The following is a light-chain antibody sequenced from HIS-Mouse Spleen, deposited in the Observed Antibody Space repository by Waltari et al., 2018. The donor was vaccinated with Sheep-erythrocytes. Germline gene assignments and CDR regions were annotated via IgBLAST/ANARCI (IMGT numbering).Light chain of an antibody. V-gene: IGKV1-8*01. CDR2: AAS. CDR1: QGISSY. Sequence: AIRMTQSPSSLSASTGDRVTITCRASQGISSYLAWYQQKPGKAPKLLIYAASTLQSGVPSRFSGSGSGTDVTLTISCLQSEDFATYYCQPYYSYPYTFGQGTKLEIK. CDR3: QPYYSYPYT. J-gene: IGKJ2*01.